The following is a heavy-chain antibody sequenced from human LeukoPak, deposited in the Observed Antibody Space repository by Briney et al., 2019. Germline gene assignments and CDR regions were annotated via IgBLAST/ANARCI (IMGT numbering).Heavy chain of an antibody. CDR3: ARESVLLWFGEFPGGMDV. V-gene: IGHV4-61*02. J-gene: IGHJ6*02. CDR2: IYTSGST. D-gene: IGHD3-10*01. Sequence: SETLSLTCTVSGGSISSGSYYWSWTRQPAGKGLEWIGRIYTSGSTNYNPSLKSRVTISVDTSKNQFSLRLSSVTAADTAVYYCARESVLLWFGEFPGGMDVWGQGTTVTVSS. CDR1: GGSISSGSYY.